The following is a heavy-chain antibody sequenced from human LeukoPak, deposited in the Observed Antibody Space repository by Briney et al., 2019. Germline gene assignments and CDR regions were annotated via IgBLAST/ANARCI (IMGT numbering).Heavy chain of an antibody. V-gene: IGHV4-4*07. Sequence: SETLSLTCTVSGGSMSSYYWSWIRQPAGKGLEWIGRIYNSGSTNYNPSLKSRVTMSVDTSKNQFSLKLSSVTAADTAVYYCARGLSGYYSIYYFDCWGQGTLVTVSS. CDR3: ARGLSGYYSIYYFDC. CDR1: GGSMSSYY. J-gene: IGHJ4*02. CDR2: IYNSGST. D-gene: IGHD3-22*01.